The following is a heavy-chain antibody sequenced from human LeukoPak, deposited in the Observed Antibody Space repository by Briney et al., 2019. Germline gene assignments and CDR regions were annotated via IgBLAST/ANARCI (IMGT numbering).Heavy chain of an antibody. CDR2: ISAVVGIT. CDR1: GVTFSTYA. J-gene: IGHJ4*02. CDR3: AKRPECSTTNCFLFDY. D-gene: IGHD2-21*01. V-gene: IGHV3-23*01. Sequence: RESLTLSCTASGVTFSTYAMSWVRQAPGQGLEWVWCISAVVGITYYAESVKGRFTISRDNSKNTLYPQMNSLSAEDTAVSYCAKRPECSTTNCFLFDYWGQGTLVTVSS.